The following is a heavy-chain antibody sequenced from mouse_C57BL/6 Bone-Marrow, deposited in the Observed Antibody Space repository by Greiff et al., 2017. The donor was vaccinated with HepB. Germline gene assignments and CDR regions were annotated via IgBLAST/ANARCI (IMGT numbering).Heavy chain of an antibody. J-gene: IGHJ2*01. Sequence: QVQLQQPGAELVNPGASVKLSCKASGYTFTSYWMQWVKQRPGQGLEWIGEIDPSDSYTNYNQKFKGKATLTVEKSSSTAYMQRSSLTSEDAAGYYCKYGSSEYWGKGTTLTVSS. CDR2: IDPSDSYT. D-gene: IGHD1-1*01. CDR1: GYTFTSYW. V-gene: IGHV1-50*01. CDR3: KYGSSEY.